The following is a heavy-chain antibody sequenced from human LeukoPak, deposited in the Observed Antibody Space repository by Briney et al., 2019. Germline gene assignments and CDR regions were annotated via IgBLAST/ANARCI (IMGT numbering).Heavy chain of an antibody. Sequence: SVKVSCKASGGSFSSYAISWVRQAPGQGLEWMGGIIPIFGTANYAQKFQGRVTITADESTSTADMELSSLRSEDTPVYQCARDLLHGYSSGWYIHAFDIWRQPTMISVSS. V-gene: IGHV1-69*01. D-gene: IGHD6-19*01. CDR3: ARDLLHGYSSGWYIHAFDI. CDR2: IIPIFGTA. J-gene: IGHJ3*02. CDR1: GGSFSSYA.